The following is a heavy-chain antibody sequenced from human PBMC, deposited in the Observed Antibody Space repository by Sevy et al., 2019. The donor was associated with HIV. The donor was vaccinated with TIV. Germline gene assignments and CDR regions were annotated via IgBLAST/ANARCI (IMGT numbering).Heavy chain of an antibody. Sequence: GGSLRLSCAASGFTFSSYGMHWVRQAPGKGLEWVAVIWYDGSNKYYADSVKGRFTISRDNSKNTLYLQMNSLRAEDTAVYYCAREVDSSGYYSTFDYWGQGTLVTVSS. V-gene: IGHV3-33*01. D-gene: IGHD3-22*01. CDR3: AREVDSSGYYSTFDY. CDR1: GFTFSSYG. CDR2: IWYDGSNK. J-gene: IGHJ4*02.